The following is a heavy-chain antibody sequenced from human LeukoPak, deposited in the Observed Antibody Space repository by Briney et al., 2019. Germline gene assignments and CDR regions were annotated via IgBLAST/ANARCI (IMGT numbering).Heavy chain of an antibody. CDR2: IHYSGST. D-gene: IGHD3-16*01. CDR3: ARAGLPGDAFDI. J-gene: IGHJ3*02. CDR1: GGSISTYY. V-gene: IGHV4-59*01. Sequence: SETLSLTCTVSGGSISTYYWSWIRQPPGKGLEWIGYIHYSGSTNYNPSLKSRVTISIDTSKNQFSLRLTSVTAADTAVYYCARAGLPGDAFDIWGQGTMVTVSS.